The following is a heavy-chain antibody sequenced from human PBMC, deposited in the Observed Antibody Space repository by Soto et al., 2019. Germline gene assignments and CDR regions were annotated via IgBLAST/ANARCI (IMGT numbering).Heavy chain of an antibody. V-gene: IGHV4-31*03. CDR1: GGSISSGGYY. D-gene: IGHD6-6*01. CDR3: ARRSIAARTKQDDAFDI. J-gene: IGHJ3*02. CDR2: IYYSGST. Sequence: SETLSLTCTVSGGSISSGGYYWSWIRQHPGKGLEWIGYIYYSGSTYYNPSLKSRVTISVDTSKNQFSLKLSSVTAADTAVYYCARRSIAARTKQDDAFDIWGQGTMVTVSS.